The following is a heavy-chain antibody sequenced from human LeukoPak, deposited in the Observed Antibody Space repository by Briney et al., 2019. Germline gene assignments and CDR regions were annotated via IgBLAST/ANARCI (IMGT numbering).Heavy chain of an antibody. D-gene: IGHD5-12*01. Sequence: SETLSLTCAVYGGSFSGYYWSWIRQPPGKGLEWIGEIYHSGSTNYNPSLKSRVTISVDKSKNQFSLKLSSVTAADTAVYYCARAIVATIGGSRFDPWGQGTLVTVSS. CDR1: GGSFSGYY. CDR3: ARAIVATIGGSRFDP. V-gene: IGHV4-34*01. J-gene: IGHJ5*02. CDR2: IYHSGST.